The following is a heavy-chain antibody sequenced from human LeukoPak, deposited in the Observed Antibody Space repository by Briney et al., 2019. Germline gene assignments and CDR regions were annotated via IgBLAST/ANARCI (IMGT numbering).Heavy chain of an antibody. CDR3: ARGEYYDSSGYYYGSNYDY. CDR1: GYTFTSYD. CDR2: INPSGGST. J-gene: IGHJ4*02. D-gene: IGHD3-22*01. V-gene: IGHV1-46*01. Sequence: ASVKVSCKASGYTFTSYDINWVRQAPGQGLEWMGIINPSGGSTSYAQKFQGRVTMTRDTSTSTVYMELSSLRSEDTAVYYCARGEYYDSSGYYYGSNYDYWGQGTLVTVSS.